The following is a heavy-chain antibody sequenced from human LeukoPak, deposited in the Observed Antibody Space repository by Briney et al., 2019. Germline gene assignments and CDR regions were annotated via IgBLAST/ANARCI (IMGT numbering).Heavy chain of an antibody. CDR3: ARHGGYHFDS. D-gene: IGHD3-16*01. J-gene: IGHJ4*02. CDR1: GASFSGYY. CDR2: IRHTGST. Sequence: SETLSLTCAVYGASFSGYYWSWIRQPPGKGLEWIGQIRHTGSTAYNPSLRSRVTISGDTSKNQFSLRLTSVTAADTALYYCARHGGYHFDSWGQGTLVTVSS. V-gene: IGHV4-34*01.